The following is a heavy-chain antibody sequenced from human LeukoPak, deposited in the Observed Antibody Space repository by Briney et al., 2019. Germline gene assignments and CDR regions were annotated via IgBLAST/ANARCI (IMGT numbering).Heavy chain of an antibody. CDR3: ARTVDTAMEYYFDY. CDR2: IYYSGST. D-gene: IGHD5-18*01. V-gene: IGHV4-59*01. Sequence: PSETVSLTCTVSGVSISSYYWSWIRQPPGKGLEWIGYIYYSGSTNYNPSLKSRVTISVDTSKNQFSLKLSSVTAADTAVYYCARTVDTAMEYYFDYWGQGTLVTVSS. J-gene: IGHJ4*02. CDR1: GVSISSYY.